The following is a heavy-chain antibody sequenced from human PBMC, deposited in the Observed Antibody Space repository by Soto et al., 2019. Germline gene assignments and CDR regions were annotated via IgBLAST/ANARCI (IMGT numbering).Heavy chain of an antibody. Sequence: LSETLSLTCTVSGGSISSGDYYWSWIRQPPGKGLEWIGYIYYSGSTYYNPSLKSRVTISVDTSKNQFSLKLSSVTAADTAVYYCARAGPYSSGNNWGQGTLVTVSS. CDR3: ARAGPYSSGNN. D-gene: IGHD3-22*01. CDR1: GGSISSGDYY. V-gene: IGHV4-30-4*01. J-gene: IGHJ4*02. CDR2: IYYSGST.